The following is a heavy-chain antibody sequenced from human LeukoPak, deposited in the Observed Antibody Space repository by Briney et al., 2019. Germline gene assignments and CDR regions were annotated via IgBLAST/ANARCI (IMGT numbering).Heavy chain of an antibody. CDR1: GFTISTNY. CDR2: IYSGGTT. D-gene: IGHD2-2*02. CDR3: AIRYCSSASCYMYY. V-gene: IGHV3-53*01. Sequence: GGSLRLSCAPSGFTISTNYMSWVRQAPGKGLEWVSIIYSGGTTYYADSVKGRFTISRDNSKNMLYLQMNNLRAEDTAVYYCAIRYCSSASCYMYYWGQGTLVTVSS. J-gene: IGHJ4*02.